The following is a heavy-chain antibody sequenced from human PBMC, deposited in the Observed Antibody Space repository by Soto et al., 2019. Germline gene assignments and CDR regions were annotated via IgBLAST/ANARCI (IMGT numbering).Heavy chain of an antibody. J-gene: IGHJ5*02. V-gene: IGHV4-61*01. CDR3: ARDYYDSGSSSRAWFDP. Sequence: QVQLQESGPGLVKPSETLSLTCTVSGGSVTYGSFYWSWIRQPPGKGLECIGYIYYTGSTNYNPSLKSRATISLDTSKHQFSLKLSSVTAADTAVYYCARDYYDSGSSSRAWFDPWGQGTLVTVSS. CDR2: IYYTGST. CDR1: GGSVTYGSFY. D-gene: IGHD3-22*01.